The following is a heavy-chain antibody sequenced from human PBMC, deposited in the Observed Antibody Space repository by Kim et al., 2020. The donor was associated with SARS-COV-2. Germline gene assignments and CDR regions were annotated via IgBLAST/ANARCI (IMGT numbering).Heavy chain of an antibody. Sequence: SETLSLTCTVSGGSISSSSYYWGWIRQPPGKGLEWIGSIYYSGSTYYNPSLKSRVTISVDTSKNQFSLKLSSVTAADTAVYYCARDITIFGVVTLDAFDIWGQGTMVTVSS. CDR1: GGSISSSSYY. CDR3: ARDITIFGVVTLDAFDI. J-gene: IGHJ3*02. V-gene: IGHV4-39*07. CDR2: IYYSGST. D-gene: IGHD3-3*01.